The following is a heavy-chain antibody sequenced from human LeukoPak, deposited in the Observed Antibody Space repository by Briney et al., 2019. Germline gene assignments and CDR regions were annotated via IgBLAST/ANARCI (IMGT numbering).Heavy chain of an antibody. CDR3: AAGQDYYYYYGMDV. D-gene: IGHD6-13*01. CDR1: GFTFDDYA. V-gene: IGHV3-9*01. CDR2: ISWNSGSI. J-gene: IGHJ6*02. Sequence: GRSLRLSCAASGFTFDDYAMHWVRQAPGKGLEWVSGISWNSGSIGYADSVKGRFTISRDNSKNTLYLQMNSLRAEDTAVYYCAAGQDYYYYYGMDVWGQGTTVTVSS.